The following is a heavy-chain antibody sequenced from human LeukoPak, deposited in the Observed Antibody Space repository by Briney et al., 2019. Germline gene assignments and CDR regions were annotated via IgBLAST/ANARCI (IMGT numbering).Heavy chain of an antibody. Sequence: GESLKISCKGSGYSFTSYWISWVRQMPGKGLEWMGRIDPSDSYTNYSPSFQGHVTISADKSISTAYLQWSSLKASDTAMYYCALSFPGGPSFDYWGQGTLVTVSS. CDR2: IDPSDSYT. D-gene: IGHD4-23*01. CDR1: GYSFTSYW. J-gene: IGHJ4*02. CDR3: ALSFPGGPSFDY. V-gene: IGHV5-10-1*01.